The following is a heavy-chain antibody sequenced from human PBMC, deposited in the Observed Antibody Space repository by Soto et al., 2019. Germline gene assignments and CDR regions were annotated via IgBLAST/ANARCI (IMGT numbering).Heavy chain of an antibody. V-gene: IGHV4-31*03. J-gene: IGHJ4*02. CDR1: GGSISSGGYY. CDR3: ARDGAYGDYFDY. D-gene: IGHD4-17*01. Sequence: QVQLQESGPGLVKPSQTLSLTCTVSGGSISSGGYYWSWIRQHPGKGLEWSGYIYYSGSTYYNLSLKSRVTISVDTSKNQFSLKLSSVTPADTAVYYCARDGAYGDYFDYWGQGTLVTVSS. CDR2: IYYSGST.